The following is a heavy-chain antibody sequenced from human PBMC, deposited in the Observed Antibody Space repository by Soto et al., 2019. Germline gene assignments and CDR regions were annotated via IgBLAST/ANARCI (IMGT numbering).Heavy chain of an antibody. V-gene: IGHV3-7*01. CDR1: GFTFSSYW. CDR2: IKQDGSEK. J-gene: IGHJ6*03. D-gene: IGHD2-2*01. CDR3: ARVAIVVVPPGDYMYV. Sequence: EVQLVESGGGLVQPGGSLRLSCAASGFTFSSYWMSWVRQAPGKGLEWVANIKQDGSEKYYVDSVKCRFTISRDNAKNSLYLQMNSLRAEDTAVYYCARVAIVVVPPGDYMYVWGKGTTVTVSS.